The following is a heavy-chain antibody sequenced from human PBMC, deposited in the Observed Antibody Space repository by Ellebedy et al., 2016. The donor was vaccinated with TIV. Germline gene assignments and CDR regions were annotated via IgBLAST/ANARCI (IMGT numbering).Heavy chain of an antibody. Sequence: SETLSLTXTVSGGSISSSSYYWGWIRQPPGKGLEWIGSIYYSGSTYYNPSLKSRVTISVDTSKNQFSLKLSSVTAADTAVYYCARYRSSGWPKGFDYWGQGTLVTVSS. D-gene: IGHD6-19*01. CDR2: IYYSGST. V-gene: IGHV4-39*07. J-gene: IGHJ4*02. CDR3: ARYRSSGWPKGFDY. CDR1: GGSISSSSYY.